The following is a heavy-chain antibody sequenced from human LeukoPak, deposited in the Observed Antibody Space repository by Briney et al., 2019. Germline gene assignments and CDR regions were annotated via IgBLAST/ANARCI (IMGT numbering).Heavy chain of an antibody. CDR1: GFTFSSYG. J-gene: IGHJ3*02. V-gene: IGHV3-30*03. CDR2: ISYDGSNK. Sequence: PGGSLRLSCAASGFTFSSYGMHWVRQAPGKGLEWVAVISYDGSNKYYADSVKGRFTISRDNSKNTLSLQMNSLRAEDTAVYYCARSIPSYDAFDIWGQGTMVTVSS. D-gene: IGHD2-2*01. CDR3: ARSIPSYDAFDI.